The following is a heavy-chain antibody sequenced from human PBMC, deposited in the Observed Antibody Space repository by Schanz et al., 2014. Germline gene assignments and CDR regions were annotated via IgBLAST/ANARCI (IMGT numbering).Heavy chain of an antibody. CDR3: VPMSIAAH. J-gene: IGHJ4*02. V-gene: IGHV3-21*01. CDR1: GFTFSNYS. D-gene: IGHD6-6*01. Sequence: EVQLVESGGDLVKPGGSLRLSCEASGFTFSNYSMNWVRQAPGKGLEWVSSISSTSSYIFYADSVKGRFTISRDNAKNSLYLQMNSLRAEDTAVYYCVPMSIAAHWGQGTLVTVSP. CDR2: ISSTSSYI.